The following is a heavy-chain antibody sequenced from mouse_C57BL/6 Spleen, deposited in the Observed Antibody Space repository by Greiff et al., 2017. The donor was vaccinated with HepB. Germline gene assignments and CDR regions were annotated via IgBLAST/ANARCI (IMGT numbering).Heavy chain of an antibody. J-gene: IGHJ1*03. V-gene: IGHV1-9*01. CDR1: GYTFTGYW. D-gene: IGHD1-1*01. Sequence: VKLMESGAELMKPGASVKLSCKATGYTFTGYWIEWVKQRPGHGLEWIGEILPGSGSTNYNEKFKGKATFTADTSSNTAYMQLSSLTTEDSAIYYCARKPYYYGSSYEHFDVWGTGTTVTVSS. CDR2: ILPGSGST. CDR3: ARKPYYYGSSYEHFDV.